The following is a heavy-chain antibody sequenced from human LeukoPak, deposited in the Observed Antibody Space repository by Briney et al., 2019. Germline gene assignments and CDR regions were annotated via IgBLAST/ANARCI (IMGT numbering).Heavy chain of an antibody. D-gene: IGHD3-3*01. V-gene: IGHV4-34*01. Sequence: SETLPLTCAVFDGSLSGSCLSWIRQFPGKGLERIGEITDSGTTNSNPSLNNRVIISVDPSKNQFSLKVTSVTAADTAVYYCARQETVLDQGRFAFDLWGQGTAVTVSS. CDR1: DGSLSGSC. CDR3: ARQETVLDQGRFAFDL. CDR2: ITDSGTT. J-gene: IGHJ3*01.